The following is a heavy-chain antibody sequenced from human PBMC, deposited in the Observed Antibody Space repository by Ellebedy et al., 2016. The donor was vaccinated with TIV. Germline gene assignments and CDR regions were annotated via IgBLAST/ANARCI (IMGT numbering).Heavy chain of an antibody. CDR3: AREGMSSSWLDSFDY. V-gene: IGHV4-39*02. CDR2: IYYSGST. J-gene: IGHJ4*02. D-gene: IGHD6-13*01. Sequence: SETLSLXCTVSGGSISSSSYYWGWIRQPPGKGLEWIGGIYYSGSTYYNPSLKSRVTISVDTSKNQFSLKLSSVTAADTAVYYCAREGMSSSWLDSFDYWGQGTLVTVSS. CDR1: GGSISSSSYY.